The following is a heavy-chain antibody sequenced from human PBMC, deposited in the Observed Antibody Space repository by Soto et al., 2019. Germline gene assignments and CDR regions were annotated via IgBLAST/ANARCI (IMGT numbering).Heavy chain of an antibody. CDR2: TSYDGSNN. CDR1: GFTFRSYV. V-gene: IGHV3-33*05. D-gene: IGHD3-16*01. J-gene: IGHJ4*02. CDR3: ARWGTTGGLDV. Sequence: QVQLVESGGGVVQPGTSLRLSCVGSGFTFRSYVIHWVRQAPGKGLEWVALTSYDGSNNFYGDSVKGRFTISRHNSRHPVELQMDSLRFEDTALYYCARWGTTGGLDVWGQGTLVSVSS.